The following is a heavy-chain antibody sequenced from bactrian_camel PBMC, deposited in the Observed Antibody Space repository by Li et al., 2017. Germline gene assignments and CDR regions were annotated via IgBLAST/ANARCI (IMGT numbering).Heavy chain of an antibody. Sequence: HVQLVESGGGSVQVRGSLKLSCAVSGYTFSTYCMGWFRQAPGKQREGVASIDSDGSTYYDDSVKGRFTISQDNAKNTLYLQMNSLKSEDTAMYYCAAADERRLGGYWEQNLYNNWGQGTQVTVS. CDR1: GYTFSTYC. V-gene: IGHV3S55*01. D-gene: IGHD2*01. CDR2: IDSDGST. J-gene: IGHJ4*01. CDR3: AAADERRLGGYWEQNLYNN.